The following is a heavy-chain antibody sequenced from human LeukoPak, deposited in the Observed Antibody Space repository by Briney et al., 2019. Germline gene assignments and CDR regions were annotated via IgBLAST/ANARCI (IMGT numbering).Heavy chain of an antibody. J-gene: IGHJ4*02. CDR2: IDHRGNT. CDR1: GDSISSTNW. V-gene: IGHV4-4*02. CDR3: ARGYGPGY. D-gene: IGHD4-17*01. Sequence: SGTQSLTCAVSGDSISSTNWWNWVRQPPGKGLEWIGEIDHRGNTNYNPSLKSRVTISVDRSKNQFSLKLTSVTAADTAVYYCARGYGPGYWGQGTLVTVSA.